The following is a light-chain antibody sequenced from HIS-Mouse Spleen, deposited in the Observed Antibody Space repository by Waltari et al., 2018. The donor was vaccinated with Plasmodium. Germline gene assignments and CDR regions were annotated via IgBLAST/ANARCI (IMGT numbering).Light chain of an antibody. J-gene: IGKJ2*01. CDR2: GAS. Sequence: IVLTQSPGTLSLSPGEKATISCRASQSVSSSYLAWYQKKPGQGPRLLIYGASSRATGIPDRFSGSGSGTDFTLTISRLEPEDFAVYYCQQYGSSPYTFGQGTKLEIK. CDR1: QSVSSSY. CDR3: QQYGSSPYT. V-gene: IGKV3-20*01.